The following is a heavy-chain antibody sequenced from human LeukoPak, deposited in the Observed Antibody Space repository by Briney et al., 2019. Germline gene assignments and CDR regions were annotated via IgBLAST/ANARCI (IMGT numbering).Heavy chain of an antibody. Sequence: GGSLRLSCAASGFTFSSYWMSWVRQAPGKGLEWVANIKQDGSEKYYVDSVKGRFTISRDNSKNTLYLQMDSLRAEDSAVYYCARDLLSSYFQNWGQGTLVTVSS. J-gene: IGHJ1*01. V-gene: IGHV3-7*01. CDR1: GFTFSSYW. CDR3: ARDLLSSYFQN. CDR2: IKQDGSEK.